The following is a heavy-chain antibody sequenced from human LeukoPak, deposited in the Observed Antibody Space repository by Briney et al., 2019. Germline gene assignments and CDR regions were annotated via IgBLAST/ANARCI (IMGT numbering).Heavy chain of an antibody. V-gene: IGHV3-74*01. D-gene: IGHD6-13*01. J-gene: IGHJ4*02. CDR1: GFTFSSYW. CDR3: AGAEAQQLVTHFDY. Sequence: GGSLRLSCVASGFTFSSYWMHWVRQDPRKGLVWVSRINGDGRNINYADSVRGRFTISRDNAKNTLYLQMNTLRVEDTAVYYCAGAEAQQLVTHFDYWGQGTLVTVSS. CDR2: INGDGRNI.